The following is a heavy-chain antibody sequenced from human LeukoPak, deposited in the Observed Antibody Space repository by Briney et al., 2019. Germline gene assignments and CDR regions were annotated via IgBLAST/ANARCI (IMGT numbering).Heavy chain of an antibody. D-gene: IGHD6-13*01. J-gene: IGHJ4*02. CDR3: ARDQISLSPYSRGLGY. V-gene: IGHV3-30-3*01. CDR2: ISYDGSNK. Sequence: PGGSLRLSCAASGFTFSSYAMHWVRQAPGKGLEWVAVISYDGSNKYYADSVKGRFTISRDNSKNTLYLQMNSLRAEDTAVYYCARDQISLSPYSRGLGYWGQGTLVTVSS. CDR1: GFTFSSYA.